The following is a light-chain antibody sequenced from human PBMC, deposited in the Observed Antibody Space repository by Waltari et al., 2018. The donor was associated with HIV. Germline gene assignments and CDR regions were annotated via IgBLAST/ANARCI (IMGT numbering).Light chain of an antibody. CDR1: QSVSSY. Sequence: EIVLTQSPATLSLSPGERATLSCRASQSVSSYLAWYQQKPGQAPRRLIYDASNRATGIPARFGGSGPATDFTLTIGSLEPQDFAVYYCQQRSNWPLTFGGGTKVEIK. CDR3: QQRSNWPLT. V-gene: IGKV3-11*01. CDR2: DAS. J-gene: IGKJ4*01.